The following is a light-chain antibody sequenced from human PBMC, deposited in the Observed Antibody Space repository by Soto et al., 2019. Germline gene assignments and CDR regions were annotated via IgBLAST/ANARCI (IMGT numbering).Light chain of an antibody. J-gene: IGKJ1*01. V-gene: IGKV3-15*01. CDR3: QQYNNWPPWT. CDR2: GAS. CDR1: QSVSSN. Sequence: EIVMTQSPATLSVSPGERATLSCRASQSVSSNLAWYQQKPGQAPRLVIYGASTRAIGTPARFSGSGSGTEFTLTISSLQSEDFAVYHCQQYNNWPPWTFGQGTKVEIK.